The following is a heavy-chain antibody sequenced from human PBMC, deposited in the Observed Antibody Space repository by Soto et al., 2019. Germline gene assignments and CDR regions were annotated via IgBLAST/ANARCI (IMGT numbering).Heavy chain of an antibody. D-gene: IGHD2-2*01. V-gene: IGHV4-31*03. Sequence: PQSLTCTYAGGSISSGDYYWSWIRQHPGKGLEWIGYIYYSGSTYYNPSLKSRVTISVDTSKNQLSLKLSSVTAADTAVYYGARYYCSSTSCTQTFDYWGQGTLVTVSS. CDR1: GGSISSGDYY. CDR2: IYYSGST. J-gene: IGHJ4*02. CDR3: ARYYCSSTSCTQTFDY.